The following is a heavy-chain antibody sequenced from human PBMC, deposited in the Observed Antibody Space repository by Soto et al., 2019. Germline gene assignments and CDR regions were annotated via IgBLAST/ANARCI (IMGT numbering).Heavy chain of an antibody. Sequence: SETLSLTCTVSGGSISNYFCNWIRQPAGKGLEWIGRIDNSGSTNYNPSLNRRITMSADTSRNQFSLTLNSVTAADTAVYYCARGVQDFWSGPFDYCGQGALWTVSS. CDR1: GGSISNYF. J-gene: IGHJ4*02. CDR2: IDNSGST. D-gene: IGHD3-3*01. CDR3: ARGVQDFWSGPFDY. V-gene: IGHV4-4*07.